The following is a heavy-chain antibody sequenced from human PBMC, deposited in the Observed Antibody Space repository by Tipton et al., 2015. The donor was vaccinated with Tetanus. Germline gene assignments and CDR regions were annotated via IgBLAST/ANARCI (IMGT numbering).Heavy chain of an antibody. CDR2: INSGGTT. CDR1: GGSVNSSGYF. J-gene: IGHJ2*01. Sequence: TLSLTCTGSGGSVNSSGYFWGWIRQSPGKGLEWIGSINSGGTTYHNPSLEGRLTISVDTSKNQFSLRLTSVTATDTAVYYCGRHGGSYSAYWCFDLWGRGSLVAVSS. V-gene: IGHV4-39*01. D-gene: IGHD1-26*01. CDR3: GRHGGSYSAYWCFDL.